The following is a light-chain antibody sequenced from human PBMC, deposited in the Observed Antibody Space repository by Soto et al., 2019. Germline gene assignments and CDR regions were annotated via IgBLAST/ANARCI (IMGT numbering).Light chain of an antibody. J-gene: IGKJ1*01. V-gene: IGKV2-24*01. CDR1: QSLLHSDGSTY. CDR3: MQATQSHWT. CDR2: KVS. Sequence: DIVMTHTPLSSPVTLGQAASISCRSSQSLLHSDGSTYLSWFQQRPGQPPRLLIYKVSDRFSGVPDRFSGSGAGTDFTLTISRVEAEDVGIYYCMQATQSHWTFGQGTKVDIK.